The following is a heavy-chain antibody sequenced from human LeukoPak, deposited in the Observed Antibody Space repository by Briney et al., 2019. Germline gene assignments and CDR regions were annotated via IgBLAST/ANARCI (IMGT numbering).Heavy chain of an antibody. Sequence: SETLSLTCGVYGGSFSGYYWSWIRQPPGKGLEWIGYIYYSGSTNYNPSLKSRVTISVDTSKNQFSLKLSSVTAADTAVYYCARDLGDGYNFDAFDIWGQGTMVTVSS. J-gene: IGHJ3*02. V-gene: IGHV4-59*01. CDR3: ARDLGDGYNFDAFDI. CDR2: IYYSGST. CDR1: GGSFSGYY. D-gene: IGHD5-24*01.